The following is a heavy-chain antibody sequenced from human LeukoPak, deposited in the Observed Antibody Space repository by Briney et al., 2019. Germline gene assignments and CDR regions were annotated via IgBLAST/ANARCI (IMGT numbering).Heavy chain of an antibody. CDR1: GGSISSGSHY. V-gene: IGHV4-61*02. J-gene: IGHJ4*02. CDR2: IYTSGST. D-gene: IGHD4-17*01. Sequence: SETLSLTCTVSGGSISSGSHYWSWIRQPAGKGLEWIGRIYTSGSTNYNPSLKSRLTISVDTSKNQFSLKVSSVTAADTAVYYCASYTVTISPFDYWGQGTLVTVSS. CDR3: ASYTVTISPFDY.